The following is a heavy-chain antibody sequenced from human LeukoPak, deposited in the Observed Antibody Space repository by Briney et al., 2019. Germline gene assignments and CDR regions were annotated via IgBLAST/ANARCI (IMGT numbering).Heavy chain of an antibody. Sequence: ASVKVSCKVSGYTLTELSIHWVRQAPGKGLEWMGGFDPEDGETIYAQKFQGRVTTTEDTSTDTAYMELSSLRSEDTAVYYCATLTTPDYYDSSALLNWGQGTLVTVSS. D-gene: IGHD3-22*01. CDR2: FDPEDGET. CDR1: GYTLTELS. J-gene: IGHJ4*02. V-gene: IGHV1-24*01. CDR3: ATLTTPDYYDSSALLN.